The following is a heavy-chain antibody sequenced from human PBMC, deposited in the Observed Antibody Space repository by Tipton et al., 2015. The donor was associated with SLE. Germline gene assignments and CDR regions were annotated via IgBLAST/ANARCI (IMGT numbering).Heavy chain of an antibody. CDR2: ISYDGSNK. D-gene: IGHD7-27*01. CDR1: GFTFSSYS. J-gene: IGHJ3*02. V-gene: IGHV3-30*04. Sequence: SLRLSCAASGFTFSSYSMNWVRQAPGKGLEWVAVISYDGSNKYYADSVKGRFTISRDNSKNTLYLQMNSLRAEDTAVYYCARPRPGDDAFDIWGQGTMVTVSS. CDR3: ARPRPGDDAFDI.